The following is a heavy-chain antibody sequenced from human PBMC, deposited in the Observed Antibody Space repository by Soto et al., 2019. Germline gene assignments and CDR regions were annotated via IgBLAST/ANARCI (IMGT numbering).Heavy chain of an antibody. CDR2: INHSGST. J-gene: IGHJ4*02. CDR3: ASSPHDTQGAAAGFGY. D-gene: IGHD6-13*01. CDR1: GGSFSGYY. V-gene: IGHV4-34*01. Sequence: PSETLSLTCAVYGGSFSGYYWSWIRQPPGKGLEWIGEINHSGSTNYNPSLKSRVTISVDTSKNQFSLKLSSVTAADTAVYYCASSPHDTQGAAAGFGYWGQGTLVTVSS.